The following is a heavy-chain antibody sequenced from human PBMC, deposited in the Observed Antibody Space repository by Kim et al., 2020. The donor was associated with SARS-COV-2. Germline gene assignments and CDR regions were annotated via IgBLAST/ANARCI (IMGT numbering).Heavy chain of an antibody. Sequence: GGSLRLSCAASGFTFSDYYMSWIRQAPGKGLEWVSYISSSGSTIYYADSVKGRFTISRDNAKNSLYLQMNSLRAEDTAVYYCARDLYPIAVAGTNYYYYYGMDLWGQGTTVRVSS. CDR1: GFTFSDYY. CDR2: ISSSGSTI. D-gene: IGHD6-19*01. CDR3: ARDLYPIAVAGTNYYYYYGMDL. V-gene: IGHV3-11*04. J-gene: IGHJ6*02.